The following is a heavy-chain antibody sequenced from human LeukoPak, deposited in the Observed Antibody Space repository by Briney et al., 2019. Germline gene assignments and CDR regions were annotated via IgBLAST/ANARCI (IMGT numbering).Heavy chain of an antibody. D-gene: IGHD2/OR15-2a*01. Sequence: RPGGSLRLSCEASGFTFTSYAISWVRQAPGKGLEWVSVISGSGGTTYYSDSVKGRFTISRDNSKNTLYLQMNSLRAEDTAVYYCAKVSARSEYEAGDYWGQGTLVNVSS. V-gene: IGHV3-23*01. CDR1: GFTFTSYA. J-gene: IGHJ4*02. CDR3: AKVSARSEYEAGDY. CDR2: ISGSGGTT.